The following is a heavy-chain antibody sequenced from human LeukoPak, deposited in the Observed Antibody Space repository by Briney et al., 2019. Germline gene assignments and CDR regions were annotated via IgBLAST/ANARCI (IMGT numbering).Heavy chain of an antibody. V-gene: IGHV1-2*02. Sequence: ASVKVSCKASGYTFTCYYMHWVRQAPGQGLEWMGWINPNSGGTNYAQKFQGRVTMTRDTSISTAYMELSRLRSDDTAVYYCAREKLVSGSYYGPGWFDPWGRGTLVTVSS. CDR1: GYTFTCYY. D-gene: IGHD1-26*01. J-gene: IGHJ5*02. CDR3: AREKLVSGSYYGPGWFDP. CDR2: INPNSGGT.